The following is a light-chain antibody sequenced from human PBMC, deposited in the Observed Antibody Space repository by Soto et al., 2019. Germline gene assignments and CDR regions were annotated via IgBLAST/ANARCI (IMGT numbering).Light chain of an antibody. Sequence: QSVLTQPASVSGSPGQSITISCTGTSSVVGSYNLVSWYQQHPGKAPKLMIYEVSKRPSGVSNRFSGSKSGSTASLTISGLQAEDEADYYCCSYAGSSTSYVFGTGAKVTVL. CDR1: SSVVGSYNL. J-gene: IGLJ1*01. CDR2: EVS. CDR3: CSYAGSSTSYV. V-gene: IGLV2-23*02.